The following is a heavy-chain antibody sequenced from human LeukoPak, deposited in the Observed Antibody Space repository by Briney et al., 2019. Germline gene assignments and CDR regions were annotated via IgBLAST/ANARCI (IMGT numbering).Heavy chain of an antibody. CDR2: TKQDGSVK. CDR1: GFTFNTFW. Sequence: GGSLRLPCKVSGFTFNTFWVAWVRQAPGKGLEWVSNTKQDGSVKFYVDSVRDRFAVSRDNARRALFLHMNSLRAEDTAVYYCARCAAGGSYYHFRAVGGKGTTVTASS. D-gene: IGHD6-25*01. J-gene: IGHJ6*03. CDR3: ARCAAGGSYYHFRAV. V-gene: IGHV3-7*01.